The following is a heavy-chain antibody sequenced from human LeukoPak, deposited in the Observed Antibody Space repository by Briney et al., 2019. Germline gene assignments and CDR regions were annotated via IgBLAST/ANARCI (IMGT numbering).Heavy chain of an antibody. Sequence: PSETLSLTCAVYGGSFSGYYWSWIRQPPGKGLEWIGEINHSGSTNYNPSLKSRVTISVDTSKNQFSLKLSSVTAADTAVHYCARGLAVAGWGQGTLVTVSS. V-gene: IGHV4-34*01. CDR1: GGSFSGYY. D-gene: IGHD6-19*01. J-gene: IGHJ4*02. CDR2: INHSGST. CDR3: ARGLAVAG.